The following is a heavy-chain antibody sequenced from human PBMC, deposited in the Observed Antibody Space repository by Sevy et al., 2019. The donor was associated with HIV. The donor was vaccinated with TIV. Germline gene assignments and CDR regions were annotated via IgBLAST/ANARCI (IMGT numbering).Heavy chain of an antibody. CDR3: ARLTTMPTSDDYGMDV. V-gene: IGHV1-2*02. J-gene: IGHJ6*02. CDR2: INPNNGGT. CDR1: RYTFTDYY. D-gene: IGHD4-17*01. Sequence: ASVKVSYKAARYTFTDYYVHWMRQGPGQGLEWMGWINPNNGGTKYAQRFQGRVTMTRDTSINTAYMELGSLTSDDTAVYYCARLTTMPTSDDYGMDVWGQGTTVTVSS.